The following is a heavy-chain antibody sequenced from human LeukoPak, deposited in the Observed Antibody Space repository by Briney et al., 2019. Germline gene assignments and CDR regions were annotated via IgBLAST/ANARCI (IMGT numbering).Heavy chain of an antibody. CDR1: GFTFSSSA. J-gene: IGHJ4*02. Sequence: PGGSLRLSCAASGFTFSSSAMSWVRQAPGRGLEWVSIISGSGGSTYYADSVKGRFTISRDNSKNTLYLQMTTLRAEDTAVYYCARNCGGTCYSRLDFGGQGALVTVSS. V-gene: IGHV3-23*01. D-gene: IGHD2-15*01. CDR2: ISGSGGST. CDR3: ARNCGGTCYSRLDF.